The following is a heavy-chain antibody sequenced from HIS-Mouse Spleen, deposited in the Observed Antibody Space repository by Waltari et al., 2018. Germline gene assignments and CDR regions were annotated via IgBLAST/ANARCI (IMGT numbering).Heavy chain of an antibody. CDR2: INHSGST. CDR3: ARGGVGATAFDI. D-gene: IGHD1-26*01. J-gene: IGHJ3*02. Sequence: IGEINHSGSTNYNPSLKSRVTISVDTSKNQFSLKLSSVTAADTAVYYCARGGVGATAFDIWGQGTMVTVSS. V-gene: IGHV4-34*01.